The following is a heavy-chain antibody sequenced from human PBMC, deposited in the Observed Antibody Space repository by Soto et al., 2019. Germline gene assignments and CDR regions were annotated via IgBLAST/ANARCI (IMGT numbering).Heavy chain of an antibody. Sequence: GGSLRLSCAASGFTFSSYAMSWVRQAPGKGLEWVSAISGSGGSTYYADSVKGRFTISRDNSKNTLYLQMNSLRAEDTAVYYCAKDSARGLLWLGELHYFDYWGQGTLVTVSS. CDR1: GFTFSSYA. V-gene: IGHV3-23*01. CDR2: ISGSGGST. CDR3: AKDSARGLLWLGELHYFDY. D-gene: IGHD3-10*01. J-gene: IGHJ4*02.